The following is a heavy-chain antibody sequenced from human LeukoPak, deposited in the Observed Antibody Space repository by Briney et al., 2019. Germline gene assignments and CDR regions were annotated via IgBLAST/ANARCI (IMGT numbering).Heavy chain of an antibody. V-gene: IGHV1-46*01. CDR3: ARDNSRNSNDY. CDR2: INPSGGGT. J-gene: IGHJ4*02. Sequence: ASVKVSCKASGYTFTSYYMHWVRQAPGQGLEWMGTINPSGGGTNYAQNFQGRVTMTRDTSTSTVYMELSSLRSEDTAMYYCARDNSRNSNDYWGQGTLVTVSS. CDR1: GYTFTSYY. D-gene: IGHD1-20*01.